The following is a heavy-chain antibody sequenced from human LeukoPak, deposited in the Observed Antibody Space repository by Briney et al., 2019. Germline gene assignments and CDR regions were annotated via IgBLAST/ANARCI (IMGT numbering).Heavy chain of an antibody. CDR2: MNPNRGNT. V-gene: IGHV1-8*01. J-gene: IGHJ3*02. CDR1: GYTFTSYG. Sequence: ASVTVSCKASGYTFTSYGINWVRQATGQGLEWMGWMNPNRGNTGYAQKFQGRVTMTRNTSISTAYMELSSLRSEDTAVYYCAVPIVVVTATDAFDIWGQGTMVTVSS. D-gene: IGHD2-21*02. CDR3: AVPIVVVTATDAFDI.